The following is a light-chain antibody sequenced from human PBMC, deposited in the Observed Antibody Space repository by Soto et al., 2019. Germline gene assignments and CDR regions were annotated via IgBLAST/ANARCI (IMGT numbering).Light chain of an antibody. J-gene: IGLJ1*01. CDR3: SSYTSSDTYV. CDR2: EVS. Sequence: QSALTQPASVSGSPGQSITISCTGTSSDVGGYNYVSWYQQHPGKAPKLMIFEVSNRPSGVSNRFSGSKSVTTASLTISGLQADDEADYYCSSYTSSDTYVFGTGTKVTVL. V-gene: IGLV2-14*01. CDR1: SSDVGGYNY.